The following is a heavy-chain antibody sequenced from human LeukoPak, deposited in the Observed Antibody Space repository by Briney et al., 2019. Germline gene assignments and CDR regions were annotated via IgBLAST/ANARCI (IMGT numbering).Heavy chain of an antibody. V-gene: IGHV3-30*04. J-gene: IGHJ4*02. CDR1: GFTFSSYA. CDR2: ISYDGSNK. D-gene: IGHD1-26*01. CDR3: ARDGEWEPFSFDY. Sequence: GRSLRLPCAASGFTFSSYAMHWVRQAPGKGLEWVAVISYDGSNKYYADSVKGRFTISRDNSKNTLYLQMNSLRAEDTAVYYCARDGEWEPFSFDYWGQGTLVTVSS.